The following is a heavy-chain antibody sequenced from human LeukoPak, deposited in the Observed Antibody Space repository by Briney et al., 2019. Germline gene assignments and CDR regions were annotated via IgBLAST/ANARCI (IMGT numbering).Heavy chain of an antibody. V-gene: IGHV1-18*01. CDR3: ARDLGWEQLGTQDAFDI. J-gene: IGHJ3*02. Sequence: GASVKVSCKASGYTFTSYGISWVRQAPGQGLEWMGWISAYNGNTNYAQKLQGRVTMTTDTSTSTAYMELRSLRSDDTAVYYCARDLGWEQLGTQDAFDIWGQGTMVTVSS. CDR2: ISAYNGNT. D-gene: IGHD1-26*01. CDR1: GYTFTSYG.